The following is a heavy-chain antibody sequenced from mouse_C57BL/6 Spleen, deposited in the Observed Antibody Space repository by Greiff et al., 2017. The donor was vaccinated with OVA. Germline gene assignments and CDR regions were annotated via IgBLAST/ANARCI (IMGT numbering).Heavy chain of an antibody. V-gene: IGHV7-3*01. D-gene: IGHD3-1*01. CDR2: IRNKANGYTT. Sequence: EVQVVESGGGLVQPGGSLSLSCAASGFTFTDYYMSWVRQPPGKALEWLGFIRNKANGYTTEYSASVKGRFTISRDNSQSILYLQMNALRAEDSATYYCARSPRGYAMDYWGQGTSVTVSS. CDR3: ARSPRGYAMDY. J-gene: IGHJ4*01. CDR1: GFTFTDYY.